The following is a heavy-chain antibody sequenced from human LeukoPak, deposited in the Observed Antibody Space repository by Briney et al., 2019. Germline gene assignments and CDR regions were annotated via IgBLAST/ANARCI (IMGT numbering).Heavy chain of an antibody. CDR1: GYTFTSYG. CDR2: ISAYNGNT. J-gene: IGHJ4*02. Sequence: ASVKVSCKASGYTFTSYGISWVRQAPGQGLEWMGWISAYNGNTNYAQKLQGRVTMTTDTSTSTAYMELRSLRSGDTAVYYCARDIDSYYDILTGYSNPPFDYWGQGTLVTVSS. V-gene: IGHV1-18*01. D-gene: IGHD3-9*01. CDR3: ARDIDSYYDILTGYSNPPFDY.